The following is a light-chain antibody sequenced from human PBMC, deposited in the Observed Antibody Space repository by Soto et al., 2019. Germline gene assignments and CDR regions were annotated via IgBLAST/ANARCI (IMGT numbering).Light chain of an antibody. J-gene: IGKJ1*01. V-gene: IGKV3-20*01. CDR1: QSVSSDF. Sequence: EIVLTQSPGTLSLSPGERATLSCRASQSVSSDFLAWYQQKPGQAPRLLIYAASSRASGIPDRFSGSGSETEFTLTISRLEPEDFAVYYCLKYGRSPGWTFGQGTKVEIK. CDR3: LKYGRSPGWT. CDR2: AAS.